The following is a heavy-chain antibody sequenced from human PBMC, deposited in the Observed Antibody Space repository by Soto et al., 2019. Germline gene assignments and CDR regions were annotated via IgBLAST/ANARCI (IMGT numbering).Heavy chain of an antibody. CDR3: AKGRGSVWAWYLDN. J-gene: IGHJ4*02. Sequence: GGSLRLSGAASGLTFKESAMNWVRQAPGKGLEWVASISDTGASTWYAESVRGRLSISRDNSKNTLYLQMNSLRGEDTAVYYCAKGRGSVWAWYLDNWGKGTLVTVSS. V-gene: IGHV3-23*01. D-gene: IGHD6-25*01. CDR1: GLTFKESA. CDR2: ISDTGAST.